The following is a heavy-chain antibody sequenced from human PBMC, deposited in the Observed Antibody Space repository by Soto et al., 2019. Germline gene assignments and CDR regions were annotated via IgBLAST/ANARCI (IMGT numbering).Heavy chain of an antibody. CDR1: GLTVSSND. Sequence: RFLRLCCTAAGLTVSSNDMSWVRQAPGKGLEWVSVIYSGGSTYYADSVKGRFTISRDNSKNTLYLQMNSLRAEDTAVYYCARASRYYYDYWGQGTLVTVSS. CDR3: ARASRYYYDY. V-gene: IGHV3-53*01. CDR2: IYSGGST. J-gene: IGHJ4*02. D-gene: IGHD3-16*02.